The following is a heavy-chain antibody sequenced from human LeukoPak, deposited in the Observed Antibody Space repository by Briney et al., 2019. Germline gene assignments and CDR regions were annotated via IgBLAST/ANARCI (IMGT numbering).Heavy chain of an antibody. D-gene: IGHD1-26*01. J-gene: IGHJ2*01. V-gene: IGHV3-23*01. CDR3: AKDRTVGASYWYFDL. CDR1: GFTLSSFA. CDR2: ISGSGDST. Sequence: GGSLRLSCVASGFTLSSFAMSWVRQAPGKGLEWVSDISGSGDSTNSADSVKGRFFISRDNSKNTLFLHMNTLRAEDTAIYYCAKDRTVGASYWYFDLWGRGTLVTVSS.